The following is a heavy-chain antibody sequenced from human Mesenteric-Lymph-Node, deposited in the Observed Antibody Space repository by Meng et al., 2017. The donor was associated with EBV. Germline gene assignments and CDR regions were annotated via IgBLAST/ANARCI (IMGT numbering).Heavy chain of an antibody. D-gene: IGHD5-12*01. CDR2: MNPNSGYT. J-gene: IGHJ4*02. V-gene: IGHV1-8*01. CDR1: GYTFTSFD. Sequence: QVQLGQSGAEVKKPGASVKVSCKASGYTFTSFDINWVRQATGQGLEWMGWMNPNSGYTASAQKFQGRVTMTRSTSISTAYMELSSLRSEDTAVYYCARGGNSGYLEHIDYWGQGTLVTVSS. CDR3: ARGGNSGYLEHIDY.